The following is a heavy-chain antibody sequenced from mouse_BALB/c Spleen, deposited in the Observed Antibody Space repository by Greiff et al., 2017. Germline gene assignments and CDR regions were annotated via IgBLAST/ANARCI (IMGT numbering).Heavy chain of an antibody. Sequence: VHLVESGAELVRPGTSVKVSCKASGYAFTNYLIEWVKQRPGQGLEWIGVINPGSGGTNYNEKFKGKATLTADKSSSTAYMQLSSLTSDDSAVYFCARNYDGYYAWFAYWGQGTLVTVSA. CDR2: INPGSGGT. D-gene: IGHD2-3*01. J-gene: IGHJ3*01. CDR1: GYAFTNYL. CDR3: ARNYDGYYAWFAY. V-gene: IGHV1-54*01.